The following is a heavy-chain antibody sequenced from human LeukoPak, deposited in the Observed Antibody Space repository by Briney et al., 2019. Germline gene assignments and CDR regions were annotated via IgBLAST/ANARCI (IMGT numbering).Heavy chain of an antibody. CDR1: GGSISSYY. V-gene: IGHV4-59*08. CDR2: IYYSGST. J-gene: IGHJ3*02. Sequence: PSETLSLTCTVYGGSISSYYWSWIRQPPGKGLEWIGYIYYSGSTNYNPSLKSRVTISVDTSKNQFSLKLSSVTAADTAVYYCARHRGPDAFDIWGQGTMVTVSS. CDR3: ARHRGPDAFDI.